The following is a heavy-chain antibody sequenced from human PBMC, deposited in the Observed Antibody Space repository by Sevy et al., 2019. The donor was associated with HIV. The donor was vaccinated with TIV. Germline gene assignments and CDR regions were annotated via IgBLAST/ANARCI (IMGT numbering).Heavy chain of an antibody. CDR1: GFAFSSHA. CDR3: ARDGGYSIKWYPLY. V-gene: IGHV3-30-3*01. CDR2: ISYEGTET. D-gene: IGHD6-13*01. Sequence: GGSLRLSCAASGFAFSSHAMHWVRQAPGKGLEWVATISYEGTETFYAASVGSQFTISRDNSKNMLSLQINSLRPEDTAVYYCARDGGYSIKWYPLYWGHGTLVTVSS. J-gene: IGHJ4*01.